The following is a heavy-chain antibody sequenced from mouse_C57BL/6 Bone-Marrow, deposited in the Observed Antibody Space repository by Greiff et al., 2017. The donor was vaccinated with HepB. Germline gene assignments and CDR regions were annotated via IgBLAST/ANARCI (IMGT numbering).Heavy chain of an antibody. J-gene: IGHJ3*01. CDR3: ARQGYGSSYAGFAY. CDR2: ISNGGGST. CDR1: GFTFSDYY. V-gene: IGHV5-12*01. Sequence: EVMLVDSGGGLVQPGGSLKLSCAASGFTFSDYYMYWVRQTPEKRLEWVAYISNGGGSTYYPDTVKGRFTISRDNAKNTLYLQMSRLKSEDTAMYYCARQGYGSSYAGFAYWGQGTLVTVSA. D-gene: IGHD1-1*01.